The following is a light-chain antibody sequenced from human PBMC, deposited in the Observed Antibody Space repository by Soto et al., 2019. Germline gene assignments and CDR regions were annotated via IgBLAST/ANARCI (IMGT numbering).Light chain of an antibody. CDR1: SSDVGGYNY. Sequence: QSVLTQPASVSGSPGQSITISCTGTSSDVGGYNYVSWYQHHPGKAPKLMIYEVSNRPSGVSNRFSGSKSGNTASLTISGLQAEDEAYYYCSSYTSSITYVFGAGTKVTVL. CDR3: SSYTSSITYV. J-gene: IGLJ1*01. V-gene: IGLV2-14*01. CDR2: EVS.